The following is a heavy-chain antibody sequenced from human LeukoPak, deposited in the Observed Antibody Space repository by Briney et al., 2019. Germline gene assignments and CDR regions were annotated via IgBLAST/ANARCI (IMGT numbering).Heavy chain of an antibody. V-gene: IGHV6-1*01. Sequence: SQTLSLTCAISGDSVSSNSAAWNWLRQSPSRGLEWLGRTHYRSKWYNDYAVSVKSRVTINPDTSKNQFSLQLNSVTPEDTAVYYCARGFSYGNGAFDIWGQGTMVTVSS. J-gene: IGHJ3*02. CDR2: THYRSKWYN. CDR3: ARGFSYGNGAFDI. CDR1: GDSVSSNSAA. D-gene: IGHD5-18*01.